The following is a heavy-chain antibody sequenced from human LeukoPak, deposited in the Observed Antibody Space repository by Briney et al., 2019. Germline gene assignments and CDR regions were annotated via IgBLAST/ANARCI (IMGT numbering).Heavy chain of an antibody. CDR2: IWYDGSNK. CDR3: ARDTVLWFGENSLDY. J-gene: IGHJ4*02. CDR1: GFTFSSYG. Sequence: GGSLRLSCAASGFTFSSYGMHWVRQAPGKGLEWVAVIWYDGSNKYYADSVKGRFTISRDNSKNTLYLQMNSLRAEDTAVYYCARDTVLWFGENSLDYWGQGTLVTVSS. V-gene: IGHV3-33*01. D-gene: IGHD3-10*01.